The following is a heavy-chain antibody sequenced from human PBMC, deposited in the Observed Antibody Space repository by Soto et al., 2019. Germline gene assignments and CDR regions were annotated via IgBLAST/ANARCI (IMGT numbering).Heavy chain of an antibody. CDR1: GGSISSSGYY. CDR3: ARQLCVYGDYGRYFDF. J-gene: IGHJ4*02. V-gene: IGHV4-39*01. Sequence: PETFCLTSTVSGGSISSSGYYLVLIRQPPGKGLEWIGTIYYSGSTYYNPSLKSRVTISVDTSKNQFSLKLSSVTAADTAVYYCARQLCVYGDYGRYFDFWGRGTLVT. CDR2: IYYSGST. D-gene: IGHD4-17*01.